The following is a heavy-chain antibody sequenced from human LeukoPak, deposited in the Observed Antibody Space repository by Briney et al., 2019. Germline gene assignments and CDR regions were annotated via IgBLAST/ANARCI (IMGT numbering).Heavy chain of an antibody. D-gene: IGHD3-3*02. CDR1: GFTFSSYG. CDR2: IWYDGSNK. J-gene: IGHJ4*02. CDR3: AREPKGTFGPEDY. Sequence: GGSLRLSCAASGFTFSSYGMHWVRQAPGKGLEWVAVIWYDGSNKYYADSVKGRFTISRDNSKNTLYLQMNSLRAEDTAIYYCAREPKGTFGPEDYWGQGTLVTVSS. V-gene: IGHV3-33*01.